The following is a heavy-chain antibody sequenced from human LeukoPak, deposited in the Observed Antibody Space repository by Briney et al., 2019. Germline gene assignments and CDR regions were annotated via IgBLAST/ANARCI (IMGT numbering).Heavy chain of an antibody. D-gene: IGHD3-22*01. J-gene: IGHJ3*02. CDR1: GYTFTSNY. Sequence: ASVKVSCKAFGYTFTSNYMHWVRQAPGQGPEWMGVISPSGGSTTYAQKFQGRVTLTRDMSTSTDYLELSSLRSEDTAVYYCARVLRAEYYYDSSAKDAFDIWGQGTMVTVSS. CDR3: ARVLRAEYYYDSSAKDAFDI. V-gene: IGHV1-46*01. CDR2: ISPSGGST.